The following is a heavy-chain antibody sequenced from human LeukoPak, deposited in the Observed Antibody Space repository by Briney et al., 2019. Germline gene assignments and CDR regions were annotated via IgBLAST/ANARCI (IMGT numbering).Heavy chain of an antibody. J-gene: IGHJ4*02. CDR2: ISGSGGST. Sequence: GGSLRLSCAASGFTVSRNYMTWVRQAPGKGLEWVSAISGSGGSTYYADSVKGRFTISRDNSKNTLYLQMNSLRAEDTAVYYCAKCPEGSYLYCYFDYWGQGTLVTVSS. D-gene: IGHD1-26*01. CDR1: GFTVSRNY. CDR3: AKCPEGSYLYCYFDY. V-gene: IGHV3-23*01.